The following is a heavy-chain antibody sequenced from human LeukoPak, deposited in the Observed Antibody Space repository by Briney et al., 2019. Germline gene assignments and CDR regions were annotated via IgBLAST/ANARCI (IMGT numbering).Heavy chain of an antibody. J-gene: IGHJ5*02. V-gene: IGHV4-39*01. Sequence: PSETLSLACTVSGDPISNSDYYWGWIRQPPGKGLEWIALINYSGRTFYNPSLRSRVTISVDMSKNQFSLNLNSVTAADTAVYYCARRRKDLNWFDPWGQGTLVTVSS. CDR2: INYSGRT. CDR3: ARRRKDLNWFDP. CDR1: GDPISNSDYY.